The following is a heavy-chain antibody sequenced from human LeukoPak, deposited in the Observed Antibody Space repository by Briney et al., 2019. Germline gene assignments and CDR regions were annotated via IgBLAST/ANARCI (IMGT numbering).Heavy chain of an antibody. Sequence: GGSLRLSCGASGFTFSSHGMYWVRQAPGKGLEWVAVIWYDGNTKYYGDSVKGRFTISRDNSKNTLFLQMNSLRVEDTAVHYCARDLGYCTNGVCHTRFDYWGQGTLVAVSS. CDR1: GFTFSSHG. V-gene: IGHV3-33*07. D-gene: IGHD2-8*01. CDR3: ARDLGYCTNGVCHTRFDY. CDR2: IWYDGNTK. J-gene: IGHJ4*02.